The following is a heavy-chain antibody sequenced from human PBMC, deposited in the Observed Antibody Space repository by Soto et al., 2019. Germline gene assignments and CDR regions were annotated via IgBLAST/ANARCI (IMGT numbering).Heavy chain of an antibody. J-gene: IGHJ5*02. Sequence: QITLKESGPPLVKPTQTLTLTCTFSGFSLSTSGVGVGWIRQPPGKALEWLALIYWDDDKRYSPSLKNRLTITKDTSKNQVVLTMTNMDPVDTATYFCRFYYTSSNWFDPWGQGTLVTVSS. V-gene: IGHV2-5*02. CDR3: RFYYTSSNWFDP. CDR1: GFSLSTSGVG. D-gene: IGHD3-10*01. CDR2: IYWDDDK.